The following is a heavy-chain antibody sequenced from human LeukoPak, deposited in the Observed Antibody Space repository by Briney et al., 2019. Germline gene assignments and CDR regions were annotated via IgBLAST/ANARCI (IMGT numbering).Heavy chain of an antibody. CDR3: ASFRGRNVGY. V-gene: IGHV4-34*01. Sequence: SSETLSLTCAVYGGSFSGYYWSWIRQPPGKGLEWIGEINHSGSTNYNPSLKSRVTISVDTSKNQFSLKLSSVTAADTAVYYCASFRGRNVGYWGQGTLVTVSS. CDR1: GGSFSGYY. D-gene: IGHD3-10*01. J-gene: IGHJ4*02. CDR2: INHSGST.